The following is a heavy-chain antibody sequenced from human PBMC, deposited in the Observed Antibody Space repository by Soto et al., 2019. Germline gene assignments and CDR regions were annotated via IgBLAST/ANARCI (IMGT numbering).Heavy chain of an antibody. D-gene: IGHD1-26*01. J-gene: IGHJ4*02. CDR2: IYDSGSP. V-gene: IGHV4-59*01. CDR3: ARGVGSSPPRY. Sequence: SETLSLTCTISGGSISVYYWSWIRQPPGQALEWIGYIYDSGSPYYNPSLRSRVIISADTSKNQISLKLTSATAAYTAVYYCARGVGSSPPRYWGRGTLVTVS. CDR1: GGSISVYY.